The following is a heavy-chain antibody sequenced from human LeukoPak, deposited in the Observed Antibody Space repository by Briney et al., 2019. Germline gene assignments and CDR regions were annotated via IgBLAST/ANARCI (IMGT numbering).Heavy chain of an antibody. CDR1: GGSISSSSHF. Sequence: SETLSLTCSVSGGSISSSSHFWGWIRQPPGKGLEWIGSIYYSGNTCYNPSLKSRVTMSVDTSKNHFSLKVTSVTAADTAMYYCARHENIVEVASATAFDYWGQGTLVTVSS. J-gene: IGHJ4*02. CDR3: ARHENIVEVASATAFDY. D-gene: IGHD2-15*01. V-gene: IGHV4-39*01. CDR2: IYYSGNT.